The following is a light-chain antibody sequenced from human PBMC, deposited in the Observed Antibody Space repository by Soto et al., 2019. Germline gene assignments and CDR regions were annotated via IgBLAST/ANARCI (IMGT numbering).Light chain of an antibody. Sequence: DIQMTQSPSTLSASVGDRVTITCRASQSISSWLAWYQQKPGKAPKLLIYKASSLESGVPSRFSGSGSGTEFTLTISSLQPDDFATYYCQQYNSDSGTFDQGTKVEIK. CDR2: KAS. V-gene: IGKV1-5*03. CDR3: QQYNSDSGT. J-gene: IGKJ1*01. CDR1: QSISSW.